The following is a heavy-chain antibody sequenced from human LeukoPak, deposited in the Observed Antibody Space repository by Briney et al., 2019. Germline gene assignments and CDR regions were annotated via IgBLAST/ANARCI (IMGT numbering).Heavy chain of an antibody. V-gene: IGHV1-69*04. J-gene: IGHJ3*02. CDR2: IIPILGIA. CDR1: GGTFSSYV. D-gene: IGHD3-22*01. CDR3: ARVLDSSGPLRRDAFDI. Sequence: ASVKVSCKASGGTFSSYVISWVRQAPGQGLEWMGRIIPILGIANYAQKFQGRVAITADKSTSTAYMELSSLRSEDTAVYYCARVLDSSGPLRRDAFDIWGQGTMVTVSS.